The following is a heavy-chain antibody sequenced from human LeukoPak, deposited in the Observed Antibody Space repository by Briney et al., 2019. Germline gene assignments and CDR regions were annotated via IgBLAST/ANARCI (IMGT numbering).Heavy chain of an antibody. CDR2: IIPILGIA. CDR3: ARAPPAGTHNFDY. J-gene: IGHJ4*02. CDR1: GGTFSSYA. V-gene: IGHV1-69*04. D-gene: IGHD1-14*01. Sequence: EASVKVSCKASGGTFSSYAISWVRQAPGQGLEWMGRIIPILGIANYAQKFQGRVTITADKSTSTAYMELSSLRSEDTAVYYCARAPPAGTHNFDYWGQGTLVTVSS.